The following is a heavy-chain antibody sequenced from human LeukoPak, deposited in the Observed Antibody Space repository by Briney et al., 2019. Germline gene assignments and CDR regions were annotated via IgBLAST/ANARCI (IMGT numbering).Heavy chain of an antibody. CDR3: ARGQIAAAEVFDP. D-gene: IGHD6-13*01. V-gene: IGHV4-4*02. Sequence: PSETLSLTCAVSGGSITSSNWWSWVRQPPGKGLEWIAEIYLSGSTNYNPSLKSRVTISVDKSENQISLKLSSVTAADTAVYYCARGQIAAAEVFDPWGQGTLVTVSS. CDR1: GGSITSSNW. CDR2: IYLSGST. J-gene: IGHJ5*02.